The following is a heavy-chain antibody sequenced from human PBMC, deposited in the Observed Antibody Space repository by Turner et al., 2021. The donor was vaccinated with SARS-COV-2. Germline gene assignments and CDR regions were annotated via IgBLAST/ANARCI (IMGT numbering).Heavy chain of an antibody. J-gene: IGHJ4*02. D-gene: IGHD3-22*01. CDR3: AKRDFADSNGYAPLFDY. V-gene: IGHV3-23*01. Sequence: QILASGGGLVQPGRSLRLSCAASGFTVSNYAMTWVRQTQGKGLEWVSGISGSSCTTYYADPAKGRFTISRDNAKNPLYLQMNSLRVEDTAVYYCAKRDFADSNGYAPLFDYWGQGTLVTVSS. CDR2: ISGSSCTT. CDR1: GFTVSNYA.